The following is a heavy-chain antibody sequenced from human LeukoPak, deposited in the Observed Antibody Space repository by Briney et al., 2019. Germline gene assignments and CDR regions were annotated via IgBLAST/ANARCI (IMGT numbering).Heavy chain of an antibody. CDR2: IYYSGNT. J-gene: IGHJ2*01. CDR1: GGSINSYY. V-gene: IGHV4-59*01. Sequence: PSETLSLTCTVSGGSINSYYWSWIRQPPGKGLEWIWYIYYSGNTNYNASLKSRVSISIDTSKNQLSLQLSSVSAADTAVYYCARDRDSSGLRDFDLWGRGTLVTVSA. D-gene: IGHD3-22*01. CDR3: ARDRDSSGLRDFDL.